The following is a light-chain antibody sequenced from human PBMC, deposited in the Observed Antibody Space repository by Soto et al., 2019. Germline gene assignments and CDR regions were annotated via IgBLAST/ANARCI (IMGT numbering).Light chain of an antibody. CDR1: QSVSSNY. CDR2: GAS. V-gene: IGKV3-20*01. CDR3: QQYGSSPPLFT. Sequence: EIVLTQSPGTLSLSPGERATLSCRASQSVSSNYLAWYQQKPGQAPRLLIYGASSSVTGIPDRFSGSGSRSVFTLTISSLAPEDFAVEYWQQYGSSPPLFTFGPRTKVDF. J-gene: IGKJ3*01.